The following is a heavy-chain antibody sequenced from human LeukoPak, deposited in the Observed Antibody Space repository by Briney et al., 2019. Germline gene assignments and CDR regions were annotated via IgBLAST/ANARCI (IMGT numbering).Heavy chain of an antibody. Sequence: VASVKVSCKASGDTFSSSAITWVRQAPGQGLEWMGWINTNTGNPTFAQGFTGRFVFSLDTSVSTAYLQITSLKAEDTAVYYCAVLSYDSSGYYYPFDYWGQGTLVTVPS. J-gene: IGHJ4*02. V-gene: IGHV7-4-1*02. D-gene: IGHD3-22*01. CDR1: GDTFSSSA. CDR3: AVLSYDSSGYYYPFDY. CDR2: INTNTGNP.